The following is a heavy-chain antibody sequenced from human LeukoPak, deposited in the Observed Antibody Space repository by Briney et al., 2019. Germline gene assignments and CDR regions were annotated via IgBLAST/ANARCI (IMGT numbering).Heavy chain of an antibody. J-gene: IGHJ4*02. CDR1: GFTYDDYG. Sequence: GGSLRLSCAASGFTYDDYGMSWVRQAPGKGLEWVSGIDWNGGRTGYADSVKGRFTISRDNAKNSLYLQMNSLRGEDTALYYCARVGLGPDYWGQGTLVTVSS. CDR3: ARVGLGPDY. V-gene: IGHV3-20*04. CDR2: IDWNGGRT. D-gene: IGHD1-26*01.